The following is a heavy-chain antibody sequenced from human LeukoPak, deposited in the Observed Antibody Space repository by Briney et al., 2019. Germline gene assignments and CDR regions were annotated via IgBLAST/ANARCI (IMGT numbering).Heavy chain of an antibody. CDR2: ICSSSTYM. D-gene: IGHD5-12*01. CDR3: AEVARSGY. J-gene: IGHJ4*02. V-gene: IGHV3-21*01. CDR1: GFTFSNYN. Sequence: KPGGSLRLSCAASGFTFSNYNMNWVRQAPGKGLEWVSSICSSSTYMYYADSVKGRFTISRDNAKNSLYLQMNSLRAEDTAVYYCAEVARSGYWGQGTLVTVSS.